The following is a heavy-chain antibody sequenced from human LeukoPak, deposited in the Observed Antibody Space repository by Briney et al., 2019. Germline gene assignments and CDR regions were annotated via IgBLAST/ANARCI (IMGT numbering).Heavy chain of an antibody. CDR1: GGSISSYY. J-gene: IGHJ1*01. D-gene: IGHD6-19*01. CDR3: TTNGWYCLDH. Sequence: SETLSLTCTVSGGSISSYYWSWIRQPPGKRLEWIREIHHRGGTNYNPSLQSRVTISVDKSNNHFSLRLTSVTAADTAVYYCTTNGWYCLDHWGQGALVTVSS. V-gene: IGHV4-59*08. CDR2: IHHRGGT.